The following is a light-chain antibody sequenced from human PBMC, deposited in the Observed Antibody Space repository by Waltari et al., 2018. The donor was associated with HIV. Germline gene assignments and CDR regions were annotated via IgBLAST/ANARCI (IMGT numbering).Light chain of an antibody. CDR3: AAWDDSLSGRV. CDR1: SSNIRSNY. J-gene: IGLJ3*02. CDR2: RNN. Sequence: QSVLTQPPSASGTPGQRVTVPCSGSSSNIRSNYVYWYQQLPGTAPKLLISRNNQRPSGVPDRFSGSKSGTSASLAISGLRSEDEADYYCAAWDDSLSGRVFGGGTKLTVL. V-gene: IGLV1-47*01.